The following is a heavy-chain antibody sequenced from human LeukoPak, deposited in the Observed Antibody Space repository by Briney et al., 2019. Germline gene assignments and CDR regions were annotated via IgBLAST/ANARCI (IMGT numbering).Heavy chain of an antibody. Sequence: GGSLRLSCAASGFTFSSYWMSWVRQAPGKGLEWVANIKQDGSEKYYVDSVKGRFTISRDNAKNSLYLQMNSLRAEDTAVYYCARSGDSSGYYYEYYFDYWGQGTLVTVSS. CDR3: ARSGDSSGYYYEYYFDY. J-gene: IGHJ4*02. V-gene: IGHV3-7*03. CDR1: GFTFSSYW. CDR2: IKQDGSEK. D-gene: IGHD3-22*01.